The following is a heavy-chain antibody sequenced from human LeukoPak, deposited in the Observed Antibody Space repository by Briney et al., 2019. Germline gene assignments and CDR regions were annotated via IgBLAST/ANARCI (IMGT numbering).Heavy chain of an antibody. D-gene: IGHD3-3*01. CDR2: INHSGTT. CDR3: ARGEVMIDY. CDR1: GGSFSGNY. J-gene: IGHJ4*02. Sequence: SETLSLTCAVYGGSFSGNYWSWIRQPPGKGLEWIGDINHSGTTNYSPSLKSRVTISVDTSKNQFSLKLSSVTAADTAVFYCARGEVMIDYWGQGTLVTVSS. V-gene: IGHV4-34*01.